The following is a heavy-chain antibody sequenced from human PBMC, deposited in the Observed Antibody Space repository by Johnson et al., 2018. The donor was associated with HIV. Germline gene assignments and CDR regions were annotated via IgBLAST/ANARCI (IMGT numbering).Heavy chain of an antibody. D-gene: IGHD4-11*01. Sequence: QVQLVESGGGVVQPGGSLRLSCAASGFTFSSYGMHWVRQAPGKGLEWVAVISYDGSNKHYADSVKGRFTISRDNSKNTLYLQMNSLRAEDTAVYYCAKETRDSRSAFDVWGQGTLVTVSS. V-gene: IGHV3-33*05. CDR1: GFTFSSYG. CDR3: AKETRDSRSAFDV. CDR2: ISYDGSNK. J-gene: IGHJ3*01.